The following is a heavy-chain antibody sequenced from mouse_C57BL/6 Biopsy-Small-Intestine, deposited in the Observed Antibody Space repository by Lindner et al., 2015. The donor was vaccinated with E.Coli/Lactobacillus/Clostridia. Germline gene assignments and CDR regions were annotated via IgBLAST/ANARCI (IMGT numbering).Heavy chain of an antibody. CDR3: AKEYSASEY. J-gene: IGHJ4*01. Sequence: SVKVSCKASGYTFTRHYMHWVRQAPGQGLEWVGMINPSDGDTRYIERLQGRVTITRDTSTSTVYMELSSLRSEDTAVYYCAKEYSASEYWGQGTLVTVSS. CDR1: GYTFTRHY. CDR2: INPSDGDT. D-gene: IGHD2-12*01. V-gene: IGHV1-53*01.